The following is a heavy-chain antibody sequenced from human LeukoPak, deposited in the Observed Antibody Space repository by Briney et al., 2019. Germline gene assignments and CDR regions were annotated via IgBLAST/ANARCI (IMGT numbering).Heavy chain of an antibody. D-gene: IGHD3-10*01. J-gene: IGHJ4*02. CDR1: GFTFRDYA. CDR3: AKVLSKIYIYGPFDY. CDR2: FSAGGNRT. Sequence: GGSLRLSCAAYGFTFRDYAMTLVRQAPGKGPEWVSTFSAGGNRTYYADSVKGRFIITRDNSKNTLYLQMNSLRAEDTAVYYCAKVLSKIYIYGPFDYWGQGSLVTVSS. V-gene: IGHV3-23*01.